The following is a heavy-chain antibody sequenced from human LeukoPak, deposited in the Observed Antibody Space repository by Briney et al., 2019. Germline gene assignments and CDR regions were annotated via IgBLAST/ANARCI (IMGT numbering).Heavy chain of an antibody. D-gene: IGHD3-22*01. CDR2: TSGDGGAT. CDR1: GFTVSSNY. CDR3: AKDRPNYYGSNGHYYRRDGDY. J-gene: IGHJ4*02. V-gene: IGHV3-23*01. Sequence: GGSLRLSCAASGFTVSSNYMSWVRQAPGKGLEWVSSTSGDGGATYYSNSVKGRFTISRDNSRNTLYLQMNSLRAEDTAVYYCAKDRPNYYGSNGHYYRRDGDYWGQGTLVTVSS.